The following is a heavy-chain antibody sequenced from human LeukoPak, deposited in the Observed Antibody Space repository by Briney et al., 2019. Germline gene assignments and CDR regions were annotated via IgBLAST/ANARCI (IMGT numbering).Heavy chain of an antibody. J-gene: IGHJ4*02. V-gene: IGHV4-4*02. CDR3: ARASHDYGEYSHFDY. CDR2: IYRSGST. CDR1: GLIVSNNY. D-gene: IGHD4-17*01. Sequence: PGGSLRLSCAASGLIVSNNYMNWVRQPPGKGLEWIGEIYRSGSTNYNPSLKSRVTISVDKSKNQFSLKLSSVTAADTAVYYCARASHDYGEYSHFDYWGQGTLVTVSS.